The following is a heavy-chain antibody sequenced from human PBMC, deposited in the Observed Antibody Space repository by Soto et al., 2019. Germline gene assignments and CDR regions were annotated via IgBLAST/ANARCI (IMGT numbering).Heavy chain of an antibody. V-gene: IGHV4-31*03. CDR2: IYHSGST. CDR3: ARDRQIVPAADDAFDI. Sequence: QVQLQESGPGLVMPSQTLSLTCTVSGASISSSGNYWSWIRQHPGKGLEWIAYIYHSGSTTYSPSLKSRLTISIDTSKNQFALKLSSVTAADTAVYYWARDRQIVPAADDAFDIWGQGTMVTVSS. J-gene: IGHJ3*02. CDR1: GASISSSGNY. D-gene: IGHD2-2*01.